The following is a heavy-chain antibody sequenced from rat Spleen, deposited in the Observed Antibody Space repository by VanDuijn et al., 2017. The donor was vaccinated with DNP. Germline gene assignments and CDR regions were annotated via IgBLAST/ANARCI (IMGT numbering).Heavy chain of an antibody. CDR1: GFTFSNYG. Sequence: EVQLVESGGALVQPGRSLKLSCAASGFTFSNYGMAWVRQAPTKGLEWVASLSTGGDKSAYRDSVKGRFIIFRDDAKNTQYLQMDSLRSEDTATYYCVRWNSGHFDYWGQGVMVTVSS. J-gene: IGHJ2*01. CDR2: LSTGGDKS. CDR3: VRWNSGHFDY. D-gene: IGHD4-3*01. V-gene: IGHV5S13*01.